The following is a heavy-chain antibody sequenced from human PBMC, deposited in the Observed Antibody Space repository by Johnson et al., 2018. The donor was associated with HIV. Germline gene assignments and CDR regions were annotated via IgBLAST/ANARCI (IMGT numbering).Heavy chain of an antibody. Sequence: EVQLVESGGGLVQPGGSLRFSCAASGFTFSNYWMSWVRQAPGKGLEWVSHISWNSGSIGYADSVKGRFPISRDNSKNTLYLQMNSLRAEDTAVYYCAKARGIVGATGAFDIWGQGTMVTVSS. J-gene: IGHJ3*02. CDR3: AKARGIVGATGAFDI. CDR1: GFTFSNYW. CDR2: ISWNSGSI. D-gene: IGHD1-26*01. V-gene: IGHV3-23*04.